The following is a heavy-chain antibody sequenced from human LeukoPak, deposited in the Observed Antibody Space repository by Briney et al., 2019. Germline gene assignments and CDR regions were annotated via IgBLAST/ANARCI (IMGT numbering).Heavy chain of an antibody. CDR1: GFTFSSYE. CDR3: ARGDSGSYYFDY. CDR2: ISSSGGTI. Sequence: GGSLRLSCAASGFTFSSYEMNWVRQAPGKGLEWVSYISSSGGTIYYADSVKGRFTISRDNAKNSLYLQMNSLRAEDTAVYYCARGDSGSYYFDYWGQGTLVTVSS. J-gene: IGHJ4*02. V-gene: IGHV3-48*03. D-gene: IGHD1-26*01.